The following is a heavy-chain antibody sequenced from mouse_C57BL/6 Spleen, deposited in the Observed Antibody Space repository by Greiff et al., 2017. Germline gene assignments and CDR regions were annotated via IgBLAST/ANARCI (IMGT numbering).Heavy chain of an antibody. J-gene: IGHJ4*01. CDR2: IYPSDSET. Sequence: QVQLQQPGAELVRPGSSVKLSCKASGYTFTSYWMDWVKQRPGQGLEWIGNIYPSDSETHYNQKFKDKATLTVDKYSSTAYMQPSSLTSEDSAVYYCARVYDGYYGARDYWGQGTSVTVSA. CDR3: ARVYDGYYGARDY. V-gene: IGHV1-61*01. D-gene: IGHD2-3*01. CDR1: GYTFTSYW.